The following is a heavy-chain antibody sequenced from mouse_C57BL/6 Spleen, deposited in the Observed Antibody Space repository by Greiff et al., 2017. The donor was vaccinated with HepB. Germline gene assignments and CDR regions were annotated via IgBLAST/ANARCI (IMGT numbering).Heavy chain of an antibody. Sequence: EVMLVESGGGLVKPGGSLKLSCAASGFTFSSYAMSWVRQTPEKRLEWVATISDGGSYTYYPDNVKGRFTISRDNAKNNLYLQMSHLKSEDTAMYYCARDGNQGAMDYWGQGTSVTVSS. V-gene: IGHV5-4*01. CDR1: GFTFSSYA. CDR2: ISDGGSYT. J-gene: IGHJ4*01. CDR3: ARDGNQGAMDY. D-gene: IGHD4-1*01.